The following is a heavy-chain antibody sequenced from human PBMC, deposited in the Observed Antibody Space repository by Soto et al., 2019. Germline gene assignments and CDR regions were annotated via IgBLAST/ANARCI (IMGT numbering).Heavy chain of an antibody. CDR1: GFSLANYP. Sequence: PGGSLRLSCVASGFSLANYPMNLVRQTPGKGLEWISYSSPRGDTIYYADSVEGRFTISRDNARYSLSLHMSSLRDEDSALYYCATGPHTNVGWPYYFESGGQGVPVNVSS. CDR2: SSPRGDTI. J-gene: IGHJ4*02. CDR3: ATGPHTNVGWPYYFES. V-gene: IGHV3-48*02. D-gene: IGHD3-9*01.